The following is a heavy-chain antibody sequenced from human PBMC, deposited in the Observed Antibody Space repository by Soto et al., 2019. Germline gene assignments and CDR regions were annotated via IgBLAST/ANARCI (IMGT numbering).Heavy chain of an antibody. V-gene: IGHV4-4*02. CDR2: IYHSGST. CDR1: GGSISSRNW. D-gene: IGHD6-6*01. J-gene: IGHJ5*02. Sequence: KTSDTLSPTCPVAGGSISSRNWWSWDRQPPGKGLEWIGEIYHSGSTNYNPSLKSRVTISVDKSKNQFSLKLSSVTAADTAVYYCARGAIAARINWFDPWGQGTLVTVSS. CDR3: ARGAIAARINWFDP.